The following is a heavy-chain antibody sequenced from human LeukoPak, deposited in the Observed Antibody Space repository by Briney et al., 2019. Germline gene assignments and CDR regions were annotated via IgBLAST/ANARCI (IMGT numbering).Heavy chain of an antibody. D-gene: IGHD2-8*01. J-gene: IGHJ6*02. Sequence: GGSLRLSCAASGFSFRSYAMGWVRQAPGKGLEYVASITTSGGATFYSVSVKGRFFISRDNSENTLYLLMNSLRAEDTAVYYCVRQLVPYANAVDFWGQGTTVTVS. V-gene: IGHV3-23*01. CDR3: VRQLVPYANAVDF. CDR2: ITTSGGAT. CDR1: GFSFRSYA.